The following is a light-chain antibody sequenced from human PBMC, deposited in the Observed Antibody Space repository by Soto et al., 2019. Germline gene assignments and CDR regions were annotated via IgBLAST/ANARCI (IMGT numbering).Light chain of an antibody. J-gene: IGKJ1*01. CDR3: QQYNSWPTT. CDR2: GAS. Sequence: DIQMTQSPSSLSASVGDRVTITCRASQSITSSVTWYQQRPGKAPKLLIYGASTLQSGVPSRFSGSGSGTEFTLTISSLQSEDFAVYYCQQYNSWPTTFGQGTKVDIK. V-gene: IGKV1-39*01. CDR1: QSITSS.